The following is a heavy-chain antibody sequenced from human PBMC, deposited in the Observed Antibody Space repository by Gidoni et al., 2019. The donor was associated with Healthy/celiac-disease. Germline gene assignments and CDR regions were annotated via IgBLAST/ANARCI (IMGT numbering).Heavy chain of an antibody. V-gene: IGHV4-4*02. Sequence: QVQLQESGPGLVKPSGTLSLTCAVSGGSFSSSNWWSWVRQPPGKGLEWIGEIYHSGSTNYTPSRKSRVTISVDKSKNQFSLKLSSVTAADTAVYYCARDGDESSGYYFDYWGQGTLVTVSS. CDR3: ARDGDESSGYYFDY. CDR2: IYHSGST. D-gene: IGHD3-22*01. J-gene: IGHJ4*02. CDR1: GGSFSSSNW.